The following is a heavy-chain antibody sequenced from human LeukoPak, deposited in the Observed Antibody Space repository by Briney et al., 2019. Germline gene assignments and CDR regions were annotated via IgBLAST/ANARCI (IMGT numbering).Heavy chain of an antibody. V-gene: IGHV1-18*04. J-gene: IGHJ3*02. CDR3: ARGGGYKSGGAFDI. D-gene: IGHD5-24*01. CDR2: ISAYNGNT. CDR1: GYTFTGYY. Sequence: VASVKVSCKASGYTFTGYYMHWVRQAPGQGLEWMGWISAYNGNTNYAQKLQGRVTMTTDTSTSTAYMELRSLRSDDTAVYYCARGGGYKSGGAFDIWGQGTMVTVSS.